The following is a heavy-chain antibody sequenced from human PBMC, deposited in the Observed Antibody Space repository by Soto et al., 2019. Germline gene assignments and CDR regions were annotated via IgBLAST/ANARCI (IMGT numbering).Heavy chain of an antibody. D-gene: IGHD3-10*01. J-gene: IGHJ6*03. CDR2: IYYSGST. CDR3: ARFLGSGSEGGYYYYYMDV. CDR1: GGSISSYY. Sequence: SETLSLTCTVSGGSISSYYWSWIRQPPGKGLEWIGYIYYSGSTNYNPSLKSRVTISVDTSKNQFSLKLSSVTAADTAVYYCARFLGSGSEGGYYYYYMDVWGKGTTVTVSS. V-gene: IGHV4-59*08.